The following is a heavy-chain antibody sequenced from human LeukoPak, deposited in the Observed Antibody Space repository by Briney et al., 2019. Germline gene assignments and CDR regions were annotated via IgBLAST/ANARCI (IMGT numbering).Heavy chain of an antibody. Sequence: SETLSLTCTVSGGSISSGDYHWSWIRQPPGKGLEWIGYIYYSGSTYYNPSLKSRVTISVDTSKNQFSLKLSSVTAADTAVYYCASYPPTIGNAFDIWGQGTMVTVSS. V-gene: IGHV4-30-4*01. CDR2: IYYSGST. CDR1: GGSISSGDYH. CDR3: ASYPPTIGNAFDI. D-gene: IGHD1-26*01. J-gene: IGHJ3*02.